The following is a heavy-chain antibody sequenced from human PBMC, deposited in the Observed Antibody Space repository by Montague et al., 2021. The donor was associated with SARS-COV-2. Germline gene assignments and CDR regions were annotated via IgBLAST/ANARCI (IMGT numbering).Heavy chain of an antibody. CDR1: GGSISSSTYY. D-gene: IGHD3-22*01. CDR2: IYYSGST. V-gene: IGHV4-39*07. Sequence: SETLSLTCTVSGGSISSSTYYWGWIRQPPGKGLEWIASIYYSGSTYFNPSLKSRVAISIDTSKNQFSLKLSSVTAADTAVYYCARRPYYYDSSGQFDPWGQGVRVTVSS. CDR3: ARRPYYYDSSGQFDP. J-gene: IGHJ5*02.